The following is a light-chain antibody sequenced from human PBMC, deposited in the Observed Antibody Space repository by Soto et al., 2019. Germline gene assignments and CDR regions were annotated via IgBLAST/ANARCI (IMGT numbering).Light chain of an antibody. J-gene: IGLJ1*01. V-gene: IGLV2-14*01. Sequence: QSVRTQPASVSGSPGHSITGACTGTSSDIGGYNFVSWYQQHPGKAPKLLIYDVGNRPSGVSNRFSGSKSGNTASLTISGLQAEDEAHYYCNSYRTVSTYVFGTATKVTVL. CDR3: NSYRTVSTYV. CDR2: DVG. CDR1: SSDIGGYNF.